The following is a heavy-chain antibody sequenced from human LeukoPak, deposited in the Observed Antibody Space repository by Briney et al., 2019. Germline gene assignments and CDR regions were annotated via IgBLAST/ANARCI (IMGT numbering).Heavy chain of an antibody. CDR2: INPSGDGT. V-gene: IGHV1-46*01. CDR3: ARGRGYSSGWSGGYLDY. CDR1: GYTFTRYY. D-gene: IGHD6-13*01. J-gene: IGHJ4*02. Sequence: ASVKVSCKASGYTFTRYYMHWVRQAPGQGLEWMGVINPSGDGTSYAQKFQGRVTMARDTSTSTVYMELSSLRAEDTAVYYCARGRGYSSGWSGGYLDYWGQGTLVTVSS.